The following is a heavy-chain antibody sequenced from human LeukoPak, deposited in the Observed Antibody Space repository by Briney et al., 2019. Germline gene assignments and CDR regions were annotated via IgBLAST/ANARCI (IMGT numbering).Heavy chain of an antibody. D-gene: IGHD3-10*01. V-gene: IGHV4-39*01. CDR2: IYYSGST. Sequence: SETLSLTCTVSGGSISSSSYYWGWIRQPPGKGLEWIGIIYYSGSTYYNPSLKSRVTISVDTSKNQFSLKLSSVTAADTAVYYCARLSVGVGEPLYYYYYYMDVWGKGTTVTISS. CDR3: ARLSVGVGEPLYYYYYYMDV. J-gene: IGHJ6*03. CDR1: GGSISSSSYY.